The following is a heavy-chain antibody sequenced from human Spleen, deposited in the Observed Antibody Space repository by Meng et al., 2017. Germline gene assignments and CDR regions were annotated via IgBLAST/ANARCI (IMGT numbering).Heavy chain of an antibody. D-gene: IGHD4-11*01. CDR2: ISSTGGAT. Sequence: EVRLLESGCGLLQPWGALRLSCAVSGFIFSSVGMNWVRRAPGKGLEWVSTISSTGGATYYADSVKGRLTISRDNSKNSLYLQMNSLRAEDTAVYYCVPRTTYFDSWGLGTLVTVSS. V-gene: IGHV3-23*01. CDR1: GFIFSSVG. CDR3: VPRTTYFDS. J-gene: IGHJ4*02.